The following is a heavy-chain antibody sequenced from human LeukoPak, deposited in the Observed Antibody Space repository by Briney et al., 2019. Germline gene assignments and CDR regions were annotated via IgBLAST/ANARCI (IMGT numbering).Heavy chain of an antibody. Sequence: GGSLRLSCAASGFTFSSYGMSWVRQAPGKGLGWVSSISGSGGSTFYADSVKGRFTISRDNSKNTLYLQMTSLRAEDTAVYYCAKGIAVAGTGFDSWGQGTLVTVSS. D-gene: IGHD6-19*01. CDR1: GFTFSSYG. J-gene: IGHJ4*02. CDR3: AKGIAVAGTGFDS. V-gene: IGHV3-23*01. CDR2: ISGSGGST.